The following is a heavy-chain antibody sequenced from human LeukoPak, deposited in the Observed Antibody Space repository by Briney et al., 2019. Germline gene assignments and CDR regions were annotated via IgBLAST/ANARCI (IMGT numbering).Heavy chain of an antibody. CDR1: GGSFSGYY. CDR3: ARVYSGYDAFDI. D-gene: IGHD5-12*01. J-gene: IGHJ3*02. V-gene: IGHV4-34*01. Sequence: PSETLSLTCAVYGGSFSGYYWSWIRQPPGKGLEWIGEINHSGSTNYNPSLKSRVTISVDTSKNQFSLKLSSMTAADTAVYYCARVYSGYDAFDIWGQGTMVTVSS. CDR2: INHSGST.